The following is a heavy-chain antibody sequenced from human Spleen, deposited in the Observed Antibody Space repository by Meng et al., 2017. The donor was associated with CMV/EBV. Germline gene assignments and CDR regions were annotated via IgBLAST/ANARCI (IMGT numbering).Heavy chain of an antibody. Sequence: GESLKISCAASGFMFSSDWMHWVHQAPGKGLVWVSRINSDGSITTYADSVKGRFTISRDNAKNTLYLQMNSLKTEDTAVYFCSTGGYSSGWDCWGQGTLVTVSS. CDR2: INSDGSIT. CDR1: GFMFSSDW. V-gene: IGHV3-74*01. D-gene: IGHD6-19*01. J-gene: IGHJ4*02. CDR3: STGGYSSGWDC.